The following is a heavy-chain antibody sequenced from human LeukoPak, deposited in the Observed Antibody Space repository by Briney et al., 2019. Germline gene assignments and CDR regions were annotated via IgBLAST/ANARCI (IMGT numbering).Heavy chain of an antibody. D-gene: IGHD1-26*01. CDR2: IIPIFGTA. CDR1: GGTFSSYA. CDR3: ESGTSSGSLRC. J-gene: IGHJ4*02. Sequence: ASVKVSCKASGGTFSSYAISWVRQAPGQGLEWKGRIIPIFGTANYAQKFQGRVTITTDESTSTAYMELSSLRSEDTAVYYCESGTSSGSLRCWGQGTLVTVSS. V-gene: IGHV1-69*05.